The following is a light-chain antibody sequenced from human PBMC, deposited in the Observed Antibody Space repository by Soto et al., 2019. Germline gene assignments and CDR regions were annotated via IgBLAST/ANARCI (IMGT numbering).Light chain of an antibody. J-gene: IGLJ1*01. V-gene: IGLV1-40*01. CDR1: NSNIGAGFA. Sequence: QAVVTQPPSVSGAPGQRVTISCTGSNSNIGAGFAVHWYQQLPGTAPKLIIHGNNNRPSGVPDRFSGSKSDTSASLAITGLQADDEADYYCHSYDSRLNCYVFGTGTKLTVL. CDR3: HSYDSRLNCYV. CDR2: GNN.